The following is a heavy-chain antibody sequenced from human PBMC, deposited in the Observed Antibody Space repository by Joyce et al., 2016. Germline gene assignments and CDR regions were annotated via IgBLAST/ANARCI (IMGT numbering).Heavy chain of an antibody. Sequence: QVHLGQSGTEVKEPGSSVKVSCKASGDSFSAYVVIWVRQALGQGLEWMGGIVPMFGTTNYAQNFQGRLTITADESTTTADMELTNLGSEDTAIYYCAIGTGSYLGDYWGQGTLVSV. J-gene: IGHJ4*02. V-gene: IGHV1-69*01. D-gene: IGHD1-26*01. CDR1: GDSFSAYV. CDR3: AIGTGSYLGDY. CDR2: IVPMFGTT.